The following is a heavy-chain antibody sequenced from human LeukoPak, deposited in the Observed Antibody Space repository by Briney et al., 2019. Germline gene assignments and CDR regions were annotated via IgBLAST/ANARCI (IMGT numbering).Heavy chain of an antibody. V-gene: IGHV4-39*07. D-gene: IGHD2-15*01. Sequence: SETLSLTCTVSGGSISSSSFYWGWIRQPPGKGLEWIGTIYHSGSPYYNPSLNSRVTMSVDTSKNQFSLKLSSVTAADTAVYYCARALNPLPGTYYFDYWGQGTLVTVSS. CDR3: ARALNPLPGTYYFDY. CDR1: GGSISSSSFY. CDR2: IYHSGSP. J-gene: IGHJ4*02.